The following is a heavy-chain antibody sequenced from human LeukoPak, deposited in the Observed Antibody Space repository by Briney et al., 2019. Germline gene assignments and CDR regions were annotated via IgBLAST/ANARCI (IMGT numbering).Heavy chain of an antibody. D-gene: IGHD5-12*01. CDR2: INTNTGNP. J-gene: IGHJ4*02. CDR1: GYTFTYYT. V-gene: IGHV7-4-1*02. CDR3: VRNGIYPLIYYDY. Sequence: ASVKISCKASGYTFTYYTMNWVRQAPGQGLEWIGWINTNTGNPTYAQGFTGRLVFSLDTSVSTAFLQISSLKAADTAVYYCVRNGIYPLIYYDYWGQGTLVTVSS.